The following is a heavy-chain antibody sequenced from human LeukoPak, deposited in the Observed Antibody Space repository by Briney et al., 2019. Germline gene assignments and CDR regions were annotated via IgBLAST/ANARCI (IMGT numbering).Heavy chain of an antibody. Sequence: SETLSLTCAVSGGSFIGSHWNWIRQSPGKGLEWIAEINHRGGANYNPSLRSRVSIVDTSKNQFSLTLRSVPAADTPVHYCATDQTTVENVPYYFDDWGQGTLVTVSS. CDR2: INHRGGA. V-gene: IGHV4-34*01. CDR3: ATDQTTVENVPYYFDD. D-gene: IGHD4-23*01. CDR1: GGSFIGSH. J-gene: IGHJ4*02.